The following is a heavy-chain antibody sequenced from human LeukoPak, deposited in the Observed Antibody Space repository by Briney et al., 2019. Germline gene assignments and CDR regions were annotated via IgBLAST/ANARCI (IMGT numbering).Heavy chain of an antibody. CDR1: GFPFTIYW. Sequence: GSLRLSCAASGFPFTIYWMSWVRPAPGKGLEGVANIDQDGREKSFVDSVKGRFSISRDNAKNTLYLQMNSLRVEDTAVYYCARGRYLDWLPYFFDYWGQGTLVTVSS. J-gene: IGHJ4*02. CDR2: IDQDGREK. V-gene: IGHV3-7*01. D-gene: IGHD3-9*01. CDR3: ARGRYLDWLPYFFDY.